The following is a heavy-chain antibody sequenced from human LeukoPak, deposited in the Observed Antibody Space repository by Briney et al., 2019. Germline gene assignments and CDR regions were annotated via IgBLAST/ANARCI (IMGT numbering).Heavy chain of an antibody. V-gene: IGHV4-61*02. D-gene: IGHD3-22*01. Sequence: SETLSLTCTVSGGSISSGSYYWSWIRQPAGKGLEWIGRIYTSGSTNYNPSLKSRVTISVDTSKNQFSLKLSSVTAADTAVYYCARDQYYYDSSGYGSHIWGQGTLVTVSS. CDR2: IYTSGST. CDR1: GGSISSGSYY. J-gene: IGHJ4*02. CDR3: ARDQYYYDSSGYGSHI.